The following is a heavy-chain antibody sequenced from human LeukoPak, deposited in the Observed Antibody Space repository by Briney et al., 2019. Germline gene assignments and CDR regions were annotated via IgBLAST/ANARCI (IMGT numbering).Heavy chain of an antibody. CDR2: ISAYNGNT. D-gene: IGHD3-3*01. J-gene: IGHJ5*02. CDR1: GYTFTSYG. CDR3: ARDWGKKYDFWQHSIQGWFDP. Sequence: ASVKVSCKASGYTFTSYGISWVRQAPGQGLEWMAWISAYNGNTNYAQKFQGRVTMTTDTSTSTAYMELRSLRSDDTAVYYCARDWGKKYDFWQHSIQGWFDPWGQGTLVTVSS. V-gene: IGHV1-18*01.